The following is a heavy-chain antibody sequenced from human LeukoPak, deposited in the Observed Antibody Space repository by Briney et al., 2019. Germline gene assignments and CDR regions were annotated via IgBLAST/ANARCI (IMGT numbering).Heavy chain of an antibody. CDR3: ATYSNSTLQYYYGLDV. J-gene: IGHJ6*02. V-gene: IGHV1-2*02. D-gene: IGHD6-6*01. Sequence: ASVKVSCKTSGYTLTGYYLHWVRQAPGQGLEWMGWIRPNSGGTKNAQKFQGRVTMTRDTSISTAYMELNRLTSDDTAVYYCATYSNSTLQYYYGLDVWGQGTTVTVSS. CDR2: IRPNSGGT. CDR1: GYTLTGYY.